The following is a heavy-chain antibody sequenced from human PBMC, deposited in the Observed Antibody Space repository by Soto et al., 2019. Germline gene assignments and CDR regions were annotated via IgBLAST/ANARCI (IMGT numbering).Heavy chain of an antibody. CDR1: ERTFSSYG. V-gene: IGHV1-69*01. CDR3: ARTPDHFVVALCENTYYYGLDV. Sequence: QVQLVQSGAEVKKPGSSVKVSCKASERTFSSYGLSWVRQAPGQGLEWLGAIIPMFGTSNYAQNFQGRVTITADEFTSTAYMELSSLTSEDTAVYFCARTPDHFVVALCENTYYYGLDVWGQGTTVTVSS. D-gene: IGHD2-2*01. J-gene: IGHJ6*02. CDR2: IIPMFGTS.